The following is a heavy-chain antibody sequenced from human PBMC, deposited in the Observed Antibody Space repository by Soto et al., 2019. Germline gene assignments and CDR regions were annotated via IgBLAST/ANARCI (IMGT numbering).Heavy chain of an antibody. J-gene: IGHJ3*02. V-gene: IGHV5-51*01. Sequence: GESLKISCKGSGYSFTSYWIGWVRQMPGKGLEWMGIIYPGDSDTRYSPSFQGQVTISADKSISTAYLQWSSLKASDTAMYYCAGPYYDSSGYYHDAFDIWGQGTMVTVSS. CDR2: IYPGDSDT. CDR3: AGPYYDSSGYYHDAFDI. CDR1: GYSFTSYW. D-gene: IGHD3-22*01.